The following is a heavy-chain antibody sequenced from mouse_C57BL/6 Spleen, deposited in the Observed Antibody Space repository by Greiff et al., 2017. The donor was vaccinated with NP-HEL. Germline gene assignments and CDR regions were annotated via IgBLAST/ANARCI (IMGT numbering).Heavy chain of an antibody. V-gene: IGHV1-76*01. Sequence: QVQLQQSGAELVRPGASVKLSCKASGYTFTDYYINWVKQRPGQGLEWIARIYPGSGNTYYNEKFKGKATLTVEKSSSTTYMQLSSLASEDSTVYFCARLGPFCYALDYWGQGTSVTVSS. J-gene: IGHJ4*01. CDR2: IYPGSGNT. CDR3: ARLGPFCYALDY. CDR1: GYTFTDYY.